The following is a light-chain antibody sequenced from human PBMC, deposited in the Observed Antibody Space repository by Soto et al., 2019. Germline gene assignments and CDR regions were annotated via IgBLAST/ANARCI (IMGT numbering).Light chain of an antibody. J-gene: IGKJ1*01. CDR1: QSVRSL. CDR3: QQRTNWPPWT. Sequence: EIGLMQCPATLSLSPGERATLSCRASQSVRSLLAWYQQKPGQAPRLLIYDASNRATGIPARFSGSGSGTDFTLTISRRQTEDFAVYYCQQRTNWPPWTFGRGTKVDIK. V-gene: IGKV3-11*01. CDR2: DAS.